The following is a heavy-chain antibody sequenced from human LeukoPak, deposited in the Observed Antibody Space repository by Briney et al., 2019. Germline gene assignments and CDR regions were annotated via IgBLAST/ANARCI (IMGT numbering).Heavy chain of an antibody. J-gene: IGHJ4*02. D-gene: IGHD5-24*01. CDR3: AREVEMATQFDF. CDR1: GGSLSTHY. V-gene: IGHV4-4*07. Sequence: SETLSLTCTVSGGSLSTHYWSWIRQPAGKGLEWIVRISTTGSTNYNPSLKSRVTMSVDTSKNQFSLKLSSVTAADTAVYYCAREVEMATQFDFWGQGTLVTVSS. CDR2: ISTTGST.